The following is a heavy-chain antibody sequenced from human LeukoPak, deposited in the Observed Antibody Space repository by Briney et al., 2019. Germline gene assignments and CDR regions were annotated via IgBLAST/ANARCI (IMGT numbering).Heavy chain of an antibody. J-gene: IGHJ5*02. CDR3: ARVRSPLIAATDP. CDR1: GGSISNYY. V-gene: IGHV4-59*06. CDR2: IYYSGST. D-gene: IGHD6-13*01. Sequence: SETLSLTCTVSGGSISNYYWSWIRQPPGKGLEWIGYIYYSGSTYYNPSLKSRVTISVDTSKNQFSLKLSSVTAADTAVYYCARVRSPLIAATDPWGQGTLVTVSS.